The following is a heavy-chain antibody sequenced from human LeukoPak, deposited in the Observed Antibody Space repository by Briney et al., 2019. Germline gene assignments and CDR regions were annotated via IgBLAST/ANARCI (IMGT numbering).Heavy chain of an antibody. V-gene: IGHV3-66*01. D-gene: IGHD5-18*01. CDR3: ARDRYSYAHAAH. J-gene: IGHJ4*02. CDR2: IYSGGTT. CDR1: GFTVSSNY. Sequence: GGSLRLSCAASGFTVSSNYMSWVRQVPGKGLEWVSVIYSGGTTYYADSVKGRFTISRDNSKNTLHLQMNSLRAEDTAVYYCARDRYSYAHAAHWGQGTLVTVSS.